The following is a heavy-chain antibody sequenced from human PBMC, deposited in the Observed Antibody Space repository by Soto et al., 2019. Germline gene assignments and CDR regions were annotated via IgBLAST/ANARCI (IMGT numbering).Heavy chain of an antibody. CDR3: ARELPYYESIHSYFHX. CDR2: TYYRSKWYN. D-gene: IGHD3-16*01. V-gene: IGHV6-1*01. J-gene: IGHJ4*02. CDR1: GDSVSGNSAA. Sequence: PSQTLSLTCSISGDSVSGNSAAWNWIRQSPSIGLEWLGSTYYRSKWYNYYAVSLKSRITFTPDKSKNQLSLHLNYVTPEDTAVYYCARELPYYESIHSYFHXWGQGALVTVSX.